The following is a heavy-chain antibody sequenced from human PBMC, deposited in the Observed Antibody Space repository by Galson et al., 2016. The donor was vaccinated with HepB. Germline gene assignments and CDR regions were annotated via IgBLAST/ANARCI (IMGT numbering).Heavy chain of an antibody. CDR2: IHYTGST. V-gene: IGHV4-59*01. CDR3: ARDRDATTLNWYFDL. J-gene: IGHJ2*01. Sequence: SETLSLTCTVSGGSIRGYYWSWIRQPPGKRLEWIGYIHYTGSTKYNPSLKSRVPISVDTSKNQFSLKLSSVTAADTAVYYCARDRDATTLNWYFDLWGRGTLVSVSS. CDR1: GGSIRGYY. D-gene: IGHD1-14*01.